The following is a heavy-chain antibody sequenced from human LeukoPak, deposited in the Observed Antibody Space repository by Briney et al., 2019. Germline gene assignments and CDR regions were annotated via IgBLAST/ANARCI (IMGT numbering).Heavy chain of an antibody. CDR1: GFTLSTYD. J-gene: IGHJ3*02. V-gene: IGHV3-13*01. CDR2: IYEAGNT. Sequence: GGSLRLSCAASGFTLSTYDMYWVRHVTGEALEWVSMIYEAGNTYYTGSVKGRFTISRENAKNSLYLQMHGLTAGDTAVYYCAREMSGSNDAFDIWGPGTMVTVSS. D-gene: IGHD3-10*01. CDR3: AREMSGSNDAFDI.